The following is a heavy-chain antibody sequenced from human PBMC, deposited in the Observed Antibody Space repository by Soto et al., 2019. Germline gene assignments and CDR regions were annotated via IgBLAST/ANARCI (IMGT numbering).Heavy chain of an antibody. D-gene: IGHD3-10*01. J-gene: IGHJ6*02. V-gene: IGHV4-31*02. CDR3: AREGAYGSGLGYGMDV. Sequence: SETLSLTCTVSGGSISSGGYYWSWIRQHPGKGLEWIGYIYYSGSTYYNPSLKSRVTISVDTSKNQFSLKLSSVTAADTAVYYCAREGAYGSGLGYGMDVWGQGTTVTVSS. CDR2: IYYSGST. CDR1: GGSISSGGYY.